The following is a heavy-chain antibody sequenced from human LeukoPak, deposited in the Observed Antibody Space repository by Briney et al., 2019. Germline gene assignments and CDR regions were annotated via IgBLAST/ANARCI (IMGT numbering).Heavy chain of an antibody. CDR1: GFTFNSYW. CDR2: VQQDGSGK. V-gene: IGHV3-7*01. J-gene: IGHJ4*02. Sequence: GGSLRLSCAASGFTFNSYWMSWVRQAPGKGLEWVANVQQDGSGKYYVDSVKGRFTISRDNARNSLYLQMNSLRAEDTAVYYCATTLNIATAAYFWGQGTLVTVSS. D-gene: IGHD6-13*01. CDR3: ATTLNIATAAYF.